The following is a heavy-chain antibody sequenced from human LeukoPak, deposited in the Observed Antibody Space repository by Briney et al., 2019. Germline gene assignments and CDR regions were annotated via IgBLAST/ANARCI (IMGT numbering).Heavy chain of an antibody. CDR2: IYSGGST. V-gene: IGHV3-53*01. Sequence: GRSLRLSCAASGFTVSSNYMSWVRQAPGKGLEWVSVIYSGGSTYYADSVKGRFTISRDNSKNTLYLQMNSLRAEHTAVYYCARDQPDYGGTGIDYWGQGTLVTVSS. J-gene: IGHJ4*02. CDR3: ARDQPDYGGTGIDY. D-gene: IGHD4-23*01. CDR1: GFTVSSNY.